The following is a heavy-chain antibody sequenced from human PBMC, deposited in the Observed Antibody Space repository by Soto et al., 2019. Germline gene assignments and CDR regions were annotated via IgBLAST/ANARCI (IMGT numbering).Heavy chain of an antibody. V-gene: IGHV3-23*01. Sequence: GGSLRLSCAASGFSFVNYAMNWVRQAPGKGLEWVSTILVGGSTHYEDSVKGRFTISRDTSKDTVYLQMNSLTAGDTAFYYCAKATATSGGAFEIYGQGTMVTVSS. CDR3: AKATATSGGAFEI. J-gene: IGHJ3*02. CDR1: GFSFVNYA. D-gene: IGHD1-1*01. CDR2: ILVGGST.